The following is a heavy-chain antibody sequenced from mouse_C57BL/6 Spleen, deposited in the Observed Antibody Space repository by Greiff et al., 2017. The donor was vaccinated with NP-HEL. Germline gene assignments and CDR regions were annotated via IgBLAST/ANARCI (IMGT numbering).Heavy chain of an antibody. V-gene: IGHV1-76*01. D-gene: IGHD2-3*01. CDR2: IYPGSGNT. CDR3: ARLYDSFDY. J-gene: IGHJ2*01. Sequence: VQLQQSGAELVRPGASVKLSCKASGYTFTDYYINWVKQRPGQGLEWIARIYPGSGNTYYNEKFKGKATLTAEKSSSTAYMQLSSLTSADSAVYFCARLYDSFDYWGQGTTLTVSS. CDR1: GYTFTDYY.